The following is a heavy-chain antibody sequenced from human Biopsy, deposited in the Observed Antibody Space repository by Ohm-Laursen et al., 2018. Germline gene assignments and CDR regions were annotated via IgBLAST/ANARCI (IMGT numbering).Heavy chain of an antibody. D-gene: IGHD3-22*01. Sequence: SETLSLTCIVSGGSIGGSGDYWSWIRQPPGKGLQWIGYIYYTGNTDYNPSLQSRVTISVDTSKNHFSLRLRSMTPADTAMYYCARDRGYYSDRTVPGYFDLWGRGTLVTVSS. CDR2: IYYTGNT. CDR1: GGSIGGSGDY. J-gene: IGHJ2*01. V-gene: IGHV4-61*03. CDR3: ARDRGYYSDRTVPGYFDL.